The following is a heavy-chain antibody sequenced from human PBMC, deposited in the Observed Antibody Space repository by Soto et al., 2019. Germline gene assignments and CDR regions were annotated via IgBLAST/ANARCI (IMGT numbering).Heavy chain of an antibody. CDR1: GITFSAYW. J-gene: IGHJ4*02. CDR2: INQDGSEK. Sequence: GSLRLSCAASGITFSAYWLSWVRQAPGKGLEWVANINQDGSEKYYVDSVEGRFTISRDNAEAPMYLHMKSLRAEDTAVYYCVSPFIGGTHYWGQGTLVTVSS. CDR3: VSPFIGGTHY. D-gene: IGHD2-15*01. V-gene: IGHV3-7*01.